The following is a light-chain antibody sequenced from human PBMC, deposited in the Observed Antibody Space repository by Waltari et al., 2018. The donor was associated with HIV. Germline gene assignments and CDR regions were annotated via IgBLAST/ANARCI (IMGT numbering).Light chain of an antibody. CDR2: KDI. J-gene: IGLJ3*02. Sequence: SYDLTQPPSVSVSPGQTARITCSGDSLPKEYVQWYQQKPGQAPALLIYKDIKRPSGIPERFSGSTSGTTVTLTISGVQAEDEADYYCQSADTTAWVFGGGTKLTVL. V-gene: IGLV3-25*03. CDR3: QSADTTAWV. CDR1: SLPKEY.